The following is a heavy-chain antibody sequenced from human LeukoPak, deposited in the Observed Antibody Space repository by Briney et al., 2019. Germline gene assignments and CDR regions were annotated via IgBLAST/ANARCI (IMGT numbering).Heavy chain of an antibody. D-gene: IGHD1-26*01. CDR2: INSDGSST. CDR3: ARVAVGAKGSEWFDP. J-gene: IGHJ5*02. Sequence: GGSLRLSCAASGFTFSSYWMHWVRQAPGKGLVWVSRINSDGSSTSYADSVKGRFTISRDNAKNTLYLQMNSLRAEDTAVYYCARVAVGAKGSEWFDPWGQGTLVTVSS. CDR1: GFTFSSYW. V-gene: IGHV3-74*01.